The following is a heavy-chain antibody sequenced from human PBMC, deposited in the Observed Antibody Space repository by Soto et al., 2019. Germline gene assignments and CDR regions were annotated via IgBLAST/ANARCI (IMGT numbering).Heavy chain of an antibody. CDR3: SRDPVSSHAVRPFDI. CDR2: IYYSGTT. CDR1: GGSISSSSYY. Sequence: PSETLSLTCTVSGGSISSSSYYWGWIRQPPGKGLEWIGCIYYSGTTYYNPSLKSRVTIYVDTSQNQFSLNLSSVTAAYTAVYYGSRDPVSSHAVRPFDIWGQGTMVTVSS. V-gene: IGHV4-39*07. J-gene: IGHJ3*02. D-gene: IGHD2-2*01.